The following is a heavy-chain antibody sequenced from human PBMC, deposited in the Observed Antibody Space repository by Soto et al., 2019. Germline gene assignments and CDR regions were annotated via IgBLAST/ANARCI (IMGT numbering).Heavy chain of an antibody. V-gene: IGHV3-53*04. J-gene: IGHJ3*02. CDR2: IYSGGST. D-gene: IGHD3-3*01. Sequence: GSLALSCGAAGLTGRGNYRSSVRQAPGKGLEWVSFIYSGGSTYYADSVKGRFTISRHNSKNTLYLQMNSLRAEDTAVYYCASDTYYDFWSGYYSGAFDIWGQGTMVTVSS. CDR1: GLTGRGNY. CDR3: ASDTYYDFWSGYYSGAFDI.